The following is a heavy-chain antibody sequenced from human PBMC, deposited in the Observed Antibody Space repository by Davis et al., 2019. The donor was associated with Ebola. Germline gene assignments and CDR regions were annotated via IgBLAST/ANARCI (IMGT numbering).Heavy chain of an antibody. V-gene: IGHV1-58*01. CDR2: IVVGSGNT. J-gene: IGHJ4*02. CDR3: AADASGSYCFDY. CDR1: SFTFTSSA. D-gene: IGHD1-26*01. Sequence: SVKVSCNASSFTFTSSAVQWARQPLGQRLEWIGWIVVGSGNTNYAQKFQERFTITRDMSTSTAYMELCSLRSEDTAVYYCAADASGSYCFDYWGQGTLVTVSS.